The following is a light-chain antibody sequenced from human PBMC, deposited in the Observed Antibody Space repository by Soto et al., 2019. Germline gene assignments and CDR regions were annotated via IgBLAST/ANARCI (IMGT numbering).Light chain of an antibody. CDR1: SSDVGGYNY. J-gene: IGLJ2*01. CDR3: SSYTSSRTPYVV. Sequence: QSALTQPASVSGSPGQSITISCTGTSSDVGGYNYVSWYQQHPGKAPKLMIYDVSNRPSGVSNRFSGSKSGNTASLTISGLQAQDEADYYCSSYTSSRTPYVVFGGGTKLTFL. CDR2: DVS. V-gene: IGLV2-14*01.